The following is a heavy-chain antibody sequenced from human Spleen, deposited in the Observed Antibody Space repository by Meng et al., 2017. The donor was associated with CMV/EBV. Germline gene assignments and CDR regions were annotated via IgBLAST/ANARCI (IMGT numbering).Heavy chain of an antibody. Sequence: GESLKISCAASGFTVSNNYMSWVRQAPGKGLEWVSVIYSGGSTYYADSVKGRFTISRDNSKNTLYLQMNSLRAEDTAVYYCARGCSSCPFDPWGQGTLVTVSS. V-gene: IGHV3-53*01. D-gene: IGHD6-13*01. CDR2: IYSGGST. J-gene: IGHJ5*02. CDR1: GFTVSNNY. CDR3: ARGCSSCPFDP.